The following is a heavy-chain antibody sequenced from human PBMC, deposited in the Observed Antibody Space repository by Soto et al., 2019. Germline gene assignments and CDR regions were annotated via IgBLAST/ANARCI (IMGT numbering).Heavy chain of an antibody. J-gene: IGHJ6*02. CDR3: AKSWWVAVAYGMDV. CDR2: ISYDGSNK. CDR1: GFTFSSYG. Sequence: QVQLVESGGGVVQPGRSLRLSCAASGFTFSSYGMHWVRQAPGKGLEWVAVISYDGSNKYYADSVKGRFTISRDNSKNTLYLQMNSLRAEDTAVYYCAKSWWVAVAYGMDVWGQGTTVTVSS. V-gene: IGHV3-30*18. D-gene: IGHD6-19*01.